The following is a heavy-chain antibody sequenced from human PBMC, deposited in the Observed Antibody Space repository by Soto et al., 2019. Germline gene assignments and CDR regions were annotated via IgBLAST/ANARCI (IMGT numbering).Heavy chain of an antibody. V-gene: IGHV1-2*04. CDR3: ARAKYNWNLTPSYFDY. CDR2: INPNSGGT. CDR1: GYTFTGYY. Sequence: GASVKVSCKASGYTFTGYYMHWVRQAPGQGLEWMGWINPNSGGTNYAQKFQGWVTMTRDTSISTAYMELSRLRSDDTAVYYCARAKYNWNLTPSYFDYWGQGTLVTVSS. J-gene: IGHJ4*02. D-gene: IGHD1-20*01.